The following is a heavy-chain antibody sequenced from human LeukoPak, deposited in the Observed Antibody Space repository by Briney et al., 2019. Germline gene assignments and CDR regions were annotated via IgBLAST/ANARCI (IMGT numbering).Heavy chain of an antibody. Sequence: PSETLSLTCTVSGGSINSSSYSWGWIRQPPGKGLEWIGSIDYSGSTYFNPSLKSRFTISVDTSTNQFSLKLSSVTAADTAMYYCARRGKLLWFGESRRGYYFDYWGQGTLVTVSS. CDR1: GGSINSSSYS. V-gene: IGHV4-39*01. CDR2: IDYSGST. CDR3: ARRGKLLWFGESRRGYYFDY. D-gene: IGHD3-10*01. J-gene: IGHJ4*02.